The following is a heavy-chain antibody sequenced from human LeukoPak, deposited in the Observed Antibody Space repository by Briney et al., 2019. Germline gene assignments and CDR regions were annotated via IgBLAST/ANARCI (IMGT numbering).Heavy chain of an antibody. D-gene: IGHD2-2*01. V-gene: IGHV4-4*07. CDR2: IYTSGST. CDR3: ARDRCSSTSCYHNWFDP. Sequence: SETLSLTCTVSGGSISSYYWSWIRQPAGKGLEWIGRIYTSGSTNYNPSLKSRVTMSVDTSKNQFSLKLSSVTAADTAVYYCARDRCSSTSCYHNWFDPWGQGTLVTVSS. J-gene: IGHJ5*02. CDR1: GGSISSYY.